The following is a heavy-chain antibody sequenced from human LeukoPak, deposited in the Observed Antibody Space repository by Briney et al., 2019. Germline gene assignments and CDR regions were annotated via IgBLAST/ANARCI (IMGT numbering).Heavy chain of an antibody. Sequence: ASVKVSCKASENTFTNYYMHWVRQAPGQGLEWLGIINPNGGRTAYAQNFQGRVSMTRDTSTTTVYMELSSLRSDDTAVYYCAREFQGYFDPWGQGTLVTVSS. V-gene: IGHV1-46*01. CDR1: ENTFTNYY. J-gene: IGHJ5*02. CDR3: AREFQGYFDP. D-gene: IGHD2-15*01. CDR2: INPNGGRT.